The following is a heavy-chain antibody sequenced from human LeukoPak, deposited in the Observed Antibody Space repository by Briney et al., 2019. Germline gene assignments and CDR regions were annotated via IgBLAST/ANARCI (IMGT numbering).Heavy chain of an antibody. V-gene: IGHV4-34*01. J-gene: IGHJ4*02. CDR3: ARGVRFVTPAFDY. D-gene: IGHD3-3*01. Sequence: PSETLSLTCAVYGGSFSGYNWSWIRQPPGKGQEWIWEINNSGSTNYNPSLKSRVTISVDTSKNQCSLKLSSVTAADTAVYYCARGVRFVTPAFDYWGQGTLVAVSS. CDR1: GGSFSGYN. CDR2: INNSGST.